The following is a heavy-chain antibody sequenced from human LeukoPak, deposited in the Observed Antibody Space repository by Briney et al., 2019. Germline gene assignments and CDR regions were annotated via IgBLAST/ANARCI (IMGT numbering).Heavy chain of an antibody. D-gene: IGHD4-11*01. V-gene: IGHV4-38-2*01. CDR3: ASGAYSNSFAY. CDR2: IYHSGST. J-gene: IGHJ4*02. CDR1: GYSSSSGYY. Sequence: ASETLSLTCAVSGYSSSSGYYWGWIRQPPGKGLDWIGSIYHSGSTYYNPSLKSRVTISVDTSKNQFSLKMSSVTAADTAVYYCASGAYSNSFAYWGQGTLVTVSS.